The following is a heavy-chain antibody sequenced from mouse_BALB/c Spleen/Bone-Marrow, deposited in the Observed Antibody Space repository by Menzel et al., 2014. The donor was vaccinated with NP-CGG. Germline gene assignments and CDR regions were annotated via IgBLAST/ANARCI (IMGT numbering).Heavy chain of an antibody. V-gene: IGHV4-1*02. D-gene: IGHD1-1*01. CDR2: INPDSSTI. Sequence: VQLKESGGGLVLPGGSLKLSCAASGLDLSRYWMSWVRQAPGKGLEWIGEINPDSSTINYTPSLKDKFIISRDNSKNTLYLRLNKVRSEDTALYFCARPDYYGYLNYWGQGTTLTVSS. J-gene: IGHJ2*01. CDR3: ARPDYYGYLNY. CDR1: GLDLSRYW.